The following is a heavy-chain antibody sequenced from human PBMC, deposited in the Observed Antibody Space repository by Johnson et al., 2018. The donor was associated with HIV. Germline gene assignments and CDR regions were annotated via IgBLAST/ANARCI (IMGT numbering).Heavy chain of an antibody. CDR1: GFSFSTYA. V-gene: IGHV3-30-3*01. D-gene: IGHD5-12*01. J-gene: IGHJ3*02. Sequence: QLVESGGGVVQPGRSLRLSCAASGFSFSTYAMHWVRQAPGKGLEWVAVISYDGSTKYYADSVKGRFTISRDNSKNTLFLQMNSLRAEDTAVYGCTVESSFYSGNDSAAFDMWGQGTKVTVSS. CDR3: TVESSFYSGNDSAAFDM. CDR2: ISYDGSTK.